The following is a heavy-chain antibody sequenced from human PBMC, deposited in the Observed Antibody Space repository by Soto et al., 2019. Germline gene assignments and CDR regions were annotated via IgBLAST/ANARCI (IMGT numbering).Heavy chain of an antibody. J-gene: IGHJ6*03. CDR1: GYTFTSYG. D-gene: IGHD3-10*01. CDR3: ARDKGTRTMVRGVIMPRGDMDV. Sequence: ASVKVSCKASGYTFTSYGISWVRQVPGQGLEWMGWISAYNGNTNYAQKLQGRVTMTTDTSTSTAYMELRSLRSDDTAVYYCARDKGTRTMVRGVIMPRGDMDVWGKGTTVTVSS. V-gene: IGHV1-18*01. CDR2: ISAYNGNT.